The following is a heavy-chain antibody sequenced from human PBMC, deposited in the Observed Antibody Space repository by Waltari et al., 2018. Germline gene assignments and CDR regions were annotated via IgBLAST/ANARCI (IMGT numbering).Heavy chain of an antibody. CDR2: IQQDGSEK. D-gene: IGHD2-8*02. CDR1: GFTFSDYW. Sequence: EVQLVESGGGLVPPGGALGPSCAASGFTFSDYWVSWVRPAPGKGLEWVANIQQDGSEKYYVDSVKGRFTISRDNAKNSLYLHMISLRAEDTAVYYCARGGRPDYCSGGVCNTGVDYWGQGTLVTVSS. CDR3: ARGGRPDYCSGGVCNTGVDY. J-gene: IGHJ4*02. V-gene: IGHV3-7*01.